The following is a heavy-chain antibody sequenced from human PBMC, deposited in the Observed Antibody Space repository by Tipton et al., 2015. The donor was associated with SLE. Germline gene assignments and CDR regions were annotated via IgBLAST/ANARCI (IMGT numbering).Heavy chain of an antibody. J-gene: IGHJ3*02. D-gene: IGHD3-10*01. V-gene: IGHV4-59*01. CDR2: IYYSGST. CDR3: ARTWFGELSSNAFDI. CDR1: GGSISSYY. Sequence: LRLSCTVSGGSISSYYWSWIRQPPGKGLEWIGYIYYSGSTNYNPSLKSRVTISVDTSKNQFSLKLSSVTAADTAVYYCARTWFGELSSNAFDIWGQGTMVTVSS.